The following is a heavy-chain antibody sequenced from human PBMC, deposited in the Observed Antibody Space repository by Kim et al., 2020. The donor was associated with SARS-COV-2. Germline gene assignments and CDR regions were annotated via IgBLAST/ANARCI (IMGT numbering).Heavy chain of an antibody. CDR3: ARGESSSFYGMDV. Sequence: YPGSVEGRFTISRGNAKNSLFLQMTSLSAGDTAVYYCARGESSSFYGMDVWGQGTTVTVSS. D-gene: IGHD6-13*01. V-gene: IGHV3-13*02. J-gene: IGHJ6*02.